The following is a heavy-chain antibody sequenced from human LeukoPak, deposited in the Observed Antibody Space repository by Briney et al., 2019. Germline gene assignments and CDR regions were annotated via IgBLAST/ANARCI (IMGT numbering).Heavy chain of an antibody. V-gene: IGHV3-53*01. J-gene: IGHJ3*02. Sequence: GGSLRLSCAASGFTVSSNFMSWVRQAPGKGLEWVSVIYSGGSTYYADSVKGRFTISRDNSKNTLYLQTNSLRAEDTAVYYCAKDGAMFPHDAFDIWGQGTMVTVSS. CDR2: IYSGGST. D-gene: IGHD3-10*02. CDR1: GFTVSSNF. CDR3: AKDGAMFPHDAFDI.